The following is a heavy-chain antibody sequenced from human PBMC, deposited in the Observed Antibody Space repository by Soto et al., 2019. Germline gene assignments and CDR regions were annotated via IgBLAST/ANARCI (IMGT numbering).Heavy chain of an antibody. J-gene: IGHJ6*03. CDR1: GGTFSSYT. V-gene: IGHV1-69*04. D-gene: IGHD2-8*01. CDR2: IIPILGIA. Sequence: SVKVSCKASGGTFSSYTISWVRQAPGQGLEWMGRIIPILGIANYAQKFQGRVTITADKSTSTAYMELSSLRSEDTAVYYCARDLWGDTIGLWEDHYYYYSYMDFGGKGPTVTVSS. CDR3: ARDLWGDTIGLWEDHYYYYSYMDF.